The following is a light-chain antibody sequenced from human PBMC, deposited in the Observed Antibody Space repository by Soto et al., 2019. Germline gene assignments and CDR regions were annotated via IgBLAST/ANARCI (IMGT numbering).Light chain of an antibody. CDR3: QQRSNWEGLT. V-gene: IGKV3-11*01. CDR2: DAS. J-gene: IGKJ4*01. Sequence: EIVLTQSPATLSLSPGERATLSCRASQSVSNYLAWYQQKGGQAPRLLIYDASNRATGIPARFSGSGSGTDFTLTISSLEPEDIAVYYCQQRSNWEGLTFGGGTKVELK. CDR1: QSVSNY.